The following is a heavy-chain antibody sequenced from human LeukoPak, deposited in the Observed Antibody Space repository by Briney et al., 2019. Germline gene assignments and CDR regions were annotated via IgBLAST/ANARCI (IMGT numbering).Heavy chain of an antibody. J-gene: IGHJ4*02. D-gene: IGHD6-19*01. CDR1: GGTFSSYA. CDR2: IIPIFGTA. CDR3: ARGAMPYSSGSHGIFDY. V-gene: IGHV1-69*06. Sequence: ASVKVCCKASGGTFSSYAISWARQAPGQGLEWMGGIIPIFGTANYAQKFQGRATITADKSTSTAYMELSSLRSEDTAVYYCARGAMPYSSGSHGIFDYWGQGTLVTVSS.